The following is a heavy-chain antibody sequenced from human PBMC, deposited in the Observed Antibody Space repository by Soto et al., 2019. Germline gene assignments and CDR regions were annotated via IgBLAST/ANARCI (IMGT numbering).Heavy chain of an antibody. CDR2: IYYSGST. D-gene: IGHD5-18*01. V-gene: IGHV4-39*01. J-gene: IGHJ4*02. CDR1: GGSISSSSYY. Sequence: QLQLQESGPGLVKPSETLSLTCTVSGGSISSSSYYWGWIRQPPGKGLEWIGSIYYSGSTYYNPSLKSRVTISVDTSKNQFSLKLSSVTAADTAVYYCARVSPVDTAMVTGWGQGTLVTVSS. CDR3: ARVSPVDTAMVTG.